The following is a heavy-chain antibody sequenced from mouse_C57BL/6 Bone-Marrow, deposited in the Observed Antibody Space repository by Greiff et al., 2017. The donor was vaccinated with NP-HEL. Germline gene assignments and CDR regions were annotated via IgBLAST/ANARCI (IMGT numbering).Heavy chain of an antibody. D-gene: IGHD1-1*02. V-gene: IGHV1-42*01. CDR3: ARNYCFDY. J-gene: IGHJ2*01. CDR2: INPSTGGT. CDR1: GYSFTGYY. Sequence: VQLKESGPELVKPGASVKISCKASGYSFTGYYMNWVKQSPEKSLEWIGEINPSTGGTTYNQKFKAKATLTVDKSSSTAYMQLKSLTSEDSAVYYCARNYCFDYWGQGTTLTVSS.